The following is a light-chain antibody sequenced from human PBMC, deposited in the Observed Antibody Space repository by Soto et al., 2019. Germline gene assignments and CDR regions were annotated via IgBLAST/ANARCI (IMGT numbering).Light chain of an antibody. V-gene: IGKV3-20*01. CDR1: QSIHTS. J-gene: IGKJ4*01. CDR2: DST. CDR3: QQYGSSPLA. Sequence: VLTQSPATLSLSPGERATLSCRASQSIHTSLAWYQQKSGKPPRLVIYDSTLRANGVPDRFGGSGSGTDFTLTISRLEPEDFAVYYCQQYGSSPLAFGGGTKVDIK.